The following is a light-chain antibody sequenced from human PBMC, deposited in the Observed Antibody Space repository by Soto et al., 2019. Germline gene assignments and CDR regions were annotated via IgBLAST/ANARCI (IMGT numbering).Light chain of an antibody. CDR1: QSVRSN. CDR2: GAS. J-gene: IGKJ4*01. Sequence: ETVMTQSPATLSVSPGEIATLSCRASQSVRSNLAWYQQKPGQPPRLLIYGASTRASGIQARFSGNGSGTEFTLIIRSLQSEDFAVYYCQQYDSWHALTFGGGTKVEIK. CDR3: QQYDSWHALT. V-gene: IGKV3D-15*01.